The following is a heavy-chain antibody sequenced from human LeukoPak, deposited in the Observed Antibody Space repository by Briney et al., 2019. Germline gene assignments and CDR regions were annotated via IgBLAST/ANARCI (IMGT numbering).Heavy chain of an antibody. D-gene: IGHD3-3*01. CDR1: GSTFSSYA. V-gene: IGHV3-23*01. J-gene: IGHJ5*02. Sequence: GGSLRLSCAASGSTFSSYAMSWVRQAPGKGLEWVSAISGSGGSTYYADSVKGRFTISRDNSKNTLYLQMNCLRAEDTAVYYCAKEDRRITIFGVVTNWFDPWGQGTLVTVSS. CDR2: ISGSGGST. CDR3: AKEDRRITIFGVVTNWFDP.